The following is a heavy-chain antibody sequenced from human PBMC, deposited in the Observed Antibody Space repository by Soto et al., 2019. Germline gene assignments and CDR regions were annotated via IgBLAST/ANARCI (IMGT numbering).Heavy chain of an antibody. CDR3: ARRRALGSYSSGFDY. J-gene: IGHJ4*02. CDR2: INDSGST. D-gene: IGHD6-19*01. CDR1: GGSFSGYY. Sequence: QVQLQQWGAGLLKPSETLSLTCAVYGGSFSGYYWSWIRQPPGKGLEWIGEINDSGSTNYNPSLKSRVTISVDTSKNQFSLKLSSVTAADTAVYYCARRRALGSYSSGFDYWGQGTLVTVSS. V-gene: IGHV4-34*01.